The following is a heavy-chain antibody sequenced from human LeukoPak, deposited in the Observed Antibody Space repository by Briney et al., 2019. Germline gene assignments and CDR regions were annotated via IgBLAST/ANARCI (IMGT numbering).Heavy chain of an antibody. CDR1: GGSISSYY. V-gene: IGHV4-59*08. J-gene: IGHJ5*02. CDR3: ARQAVAAHNWFDP. CDR2: IYYSGST. Sequence: PSETLSLTCTVSGGSISSYYWSWIRQPPGKGLEWIGHIYYSGSTNYNPSLKSRVTISVDTSKNQFSLKLSSVTAADTAVYYCARQAVAAHNWFDPWGQGTLVTVSS. D-gene: IGHD6-19*01.